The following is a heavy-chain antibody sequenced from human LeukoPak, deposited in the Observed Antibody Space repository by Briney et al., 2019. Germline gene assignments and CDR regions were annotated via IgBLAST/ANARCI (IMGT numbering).Heavy chain of an antibody. CDR1: GFTFSSYS. V-gene: IGHV3-21*01. J-gene: IGHJ5*02. Sequence: GGSLRLSCAASGFTFSSYSMNWVRQAPGKGLEWVSSISSSSSYIYYADSVKGRFTISRDNAKNSLYLQMNSLRAEDTAVYYCAGDVGWNWFDPWGQGTLVTVSS. CDR3: AGDVGWNWFDP. D-gene: IGHD2-15*01. CDR2: ISSSSSYI.